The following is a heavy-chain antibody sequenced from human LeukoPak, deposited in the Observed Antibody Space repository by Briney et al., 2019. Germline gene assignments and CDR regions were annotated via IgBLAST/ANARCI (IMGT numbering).Heavy chain of an antibody. V-gene: IGHV3-23*01. Sequence: GGSLRLSCAASGFTFSNYAMSWVRQAPGKGLEWVSTISGSGGSTYYADSVKGQFTISRDNAKNTLFLQINSLRAEDTAVYYCAREILAPGKTHDYWGQGTLVTVSS. CDR3: AREILAPGKTHDY. J-gene: IGHJ4*02. CDR1: GFTFSNYA. CDR2: ISGSGGST.